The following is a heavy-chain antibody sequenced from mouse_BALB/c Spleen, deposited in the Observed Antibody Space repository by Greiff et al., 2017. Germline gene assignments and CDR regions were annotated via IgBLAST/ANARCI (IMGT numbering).Heavy chain of an antibody. CDR2: IYYSGTI. J-gene: IGHJ3*01. V-gene: IGHV3-5*02. D-gene: IGHD2-14*01. CDR3: ARDGYRYSWFAY. Sequence: EVKLVESGPGLVKPSQTVSLTCTVTGISITTGNYRWSWIRQFPGNKLEWIGYIYYSGTITYNPSLTSRTTITRDTSTNQFFLEMNSLTAEDTATYYCARDGYRYSWFAYWGQGTLVTVSA. CDR1: GISITTGNYR.